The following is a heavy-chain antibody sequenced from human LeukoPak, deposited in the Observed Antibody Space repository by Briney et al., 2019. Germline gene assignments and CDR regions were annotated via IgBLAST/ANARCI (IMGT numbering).Heavy chain of an antibody. V-gene: IGHV3-74*01. D-gene: IGHD5-12*01. CDR2: IDDDGAGT. J-gene: IGHJ5*02. Sequence: GSLRLSCAASGFPFSGYWMHWVRPAPGKGLVWVSRIDDDGAGTTYADSVKGRFTISRDNAKNTLYLQMNSLRVEDTAVYYCARSASGYDAWGQGTLVTVSS. CDR1: GFPFSGYW. CDR3: ARSASGYDA.